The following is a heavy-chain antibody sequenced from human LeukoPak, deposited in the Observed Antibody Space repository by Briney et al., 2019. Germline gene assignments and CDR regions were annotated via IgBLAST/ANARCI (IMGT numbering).Heavy chain of an antibody. CDR1: EFTFSSFA. D-gene: IGHD6-13*01. Sequence: GGSLRLSCAASEFTFSSFAMIWVRQAPGEGLEWVSAITGGGDSTYHADSVKGRFTISRDNSKSTLYLQMNSLRVEDTAVYYCAKGSAGSRPYYFDYRGQGTLVTVSS. CDR3: AKGSAGSRPYYFDY. CDR2: ITGGGDST. V-gene: IGHV3-23*01. J-gene: IGHJ4*02.